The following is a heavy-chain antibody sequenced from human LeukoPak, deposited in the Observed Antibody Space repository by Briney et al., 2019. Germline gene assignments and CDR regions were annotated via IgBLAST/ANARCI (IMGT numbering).Heavy chain of an antibody. CDR3: ARGQFWSGYSI. V-gene: IGHV4-34*01. D-gene: IGHD3-3*02. Sequence: SETLSLTSAVYGGSFSGYYWSWIRQPPGKGLEWIGEINHRRSTNYNPSLKSRVTMSVDTSKNQFSLNLSSVTAADTAVYYCARGQFWSGYSIWGQGTLVTVSS. CDR1: GGSFSGYY. CDR2: INHRRST. J-gene: IGHJ4*02.